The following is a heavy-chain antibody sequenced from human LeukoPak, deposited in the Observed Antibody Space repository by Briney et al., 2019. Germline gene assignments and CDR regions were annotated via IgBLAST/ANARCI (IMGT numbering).Heavy chain of an antibody. V-gene: IGHV3-23*01. CDR1: GFTFSSYE. CDR2: ISGSGGST. Sequence: GSLRLSCAASGFTFSSYEMNWVRQAPGKGLEWVSAISGSGGSTYYADSVKGRFTISRDNSKNTLYLQMNSLRAEDTAVYYCAKDRDVWGSLLDYWGQGTLVTVSS. J-gene: IGHJ4*02. D-gene: IGHD3-16*01. CDR3: AKDRDVWGSLLDY.